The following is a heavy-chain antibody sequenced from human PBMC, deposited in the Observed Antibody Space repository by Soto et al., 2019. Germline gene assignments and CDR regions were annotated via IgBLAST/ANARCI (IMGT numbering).Heavy chain of an antibody. CDR3: AKAGVVPAARLAGHFDY. Sequence: EVQLVESGGGLVQPGRSLRLSCAASGFTFDDYAMHWVRQAPGKGLEWVSGISWNSGSIGYADSVKGRFTISRDNAKNSLYLQMNSLRAEDTALYYCAKAGVVPAARLAGHFDYWGQGTLVTVSS. D-gene: IGHD2-2*01. V-gene: IGHV3-9*01. CDR2: ISWNSGSI. J-gene: IGHJ4*02. CDR1: GFTFDDYA.